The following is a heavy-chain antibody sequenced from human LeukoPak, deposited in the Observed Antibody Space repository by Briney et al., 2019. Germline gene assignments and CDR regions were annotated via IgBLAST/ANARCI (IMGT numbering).Heavy chain of an antibody. Sequence: PGGSLRLSCAASGFTFDDYAMHWVRQAPGKGLEWVSLISWGGGSTYYADSVKGRFTISRDNSKNSLYLQMNSLRAEDTALYYCAKGGNTAMGLFDYWGQGTLVTVSS. CDR3: AKGGNTAMGLFDY. J-gene: IGHJ4*02. D-gene: IGHD5-18*01. CDR1: GFTFDDYA. V-gene: IGHV3-43D*03. CDR2: ISWGGGST.